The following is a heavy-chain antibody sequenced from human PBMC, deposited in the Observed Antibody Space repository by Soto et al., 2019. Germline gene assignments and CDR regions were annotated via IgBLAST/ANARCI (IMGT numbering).Heavy chain of an antibody. V-gene: IGHV5-51*01. D-gene: IGHD3-9*01. Sequence: GESLKISCKGSGYSFTSYWIGWVRQMPGKGLEWMGIIYPGDSDTRYSPSFQGQVTISADKSISTAYLQWSSLKASDTAMYYCARLLTLVNYYYYGMDVWGQGTTVTVSS. CDR1: GYSFTSYW. J-gene: IGHJ6*02. CDR2: IYPGDSDT. CDR3: ARLLTLVNYYYYGMDV.